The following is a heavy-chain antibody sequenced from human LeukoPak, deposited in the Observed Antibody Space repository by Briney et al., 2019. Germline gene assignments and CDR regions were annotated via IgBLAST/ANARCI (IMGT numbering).Heavy chain of an antibody. CDR1: GYNFPIYW. D-gene: IGHD2-15*01. CDR3: ARPATYSPLGWFDP. J-gene: IGHJ5*02. V-gene: IGHV5-51*01. Sequence: GESLKISCQGSGYNFPIYWIGWVRQMPGQGLEWMGIIYPDDSNTIYGPTFQGQVTISADKSINTAYLEWSSLKASDTAMYYCARPATYSPLGWFDPWGQGTLVTVSS. CDR2: IYPDDSNT.